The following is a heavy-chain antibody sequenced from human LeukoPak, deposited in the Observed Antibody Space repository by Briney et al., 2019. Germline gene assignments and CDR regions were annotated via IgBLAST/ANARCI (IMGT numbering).Heavy chain of an antibody. CDR1: GGTFSSYA. CDR2: IIPIFGTA. V-gene: IGHV1-69*01. J-gene: IGHJ4*02. D-gene: IGHD1-20*01. Sequence: SVKVSCKASGGTFSSYAISWVRQAPGQGLEWMGGIIPIFGTANYAQKFQGRVTITADESTSTAYMELSSLRSEDTAVYYCAKDDTYNWNDIYHGYWGQGTLVTVSS. CDR3: AKDDTYNWNDIYHGY.